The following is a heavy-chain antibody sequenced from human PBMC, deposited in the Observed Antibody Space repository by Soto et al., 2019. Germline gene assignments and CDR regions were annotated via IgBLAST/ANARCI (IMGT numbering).Heavy chain of an antibody. J-gene: IGHJ6*02. CDR3: AKDGTTAGIHYYGMGA. CDR2: VSPSGSNT. D-gene: IGHD6-13*01. V-gene: IGHV3-23*01. Sequence: GGSLILSCAVSGFIFSNYPMSWVRQAPGKGLEWVSSVSPSGSNTYYGDSVKGRFTMSRDNSKNTLFLQMNSLRAEDTALYFCAKDGTTAGIHYYGMGAWGQGTTVTVSS. CDR1: GFIFSNYP.